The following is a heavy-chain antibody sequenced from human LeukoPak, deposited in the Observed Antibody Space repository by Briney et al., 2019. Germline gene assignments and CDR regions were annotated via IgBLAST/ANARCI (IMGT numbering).Heavy chain of an antibody. CDR1: GGSISSSSYY. D-gene: IGHD3-22*01. J-gene: IGHJ3*02. Sequence: PSETLSLTCTVSGGSISSSSYYWGWIRQPPGKGLEWIGSIYYSGSTYYNPSLKSRVTISVDTSKNQFSLKLSSVTAADTAVYYCAGMDSSGYKGAFDIWGQGTMVTVSS. V-gene: IGHV4-39*01. CDR3: AGMDSSGYKGAFDI. CDR2: IYYSGST.